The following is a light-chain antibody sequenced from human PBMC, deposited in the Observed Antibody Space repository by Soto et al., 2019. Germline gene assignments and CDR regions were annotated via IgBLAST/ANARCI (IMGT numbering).Light chain of an antibody. CDR3: QSYDSSLSGYV. CDR1: SSNIGAGYD. CDR2: GNS. Sequence: QYVLTQPPSVSGAPGQRVTISCTGSSSNIGAGYDVHWYQQLPGTAPKLLIYGNSNRPSGVPDRFSGSKSGTSASLAITGLQAEDEADYYCQSYDSSLSGYVVGTGTKVTVL. V-gene: IGLV1-40*01. J-gene: IGLJ1*01.